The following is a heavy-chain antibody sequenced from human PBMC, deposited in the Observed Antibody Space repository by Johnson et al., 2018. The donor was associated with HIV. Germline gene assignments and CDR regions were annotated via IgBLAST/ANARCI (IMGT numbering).Heavy chain of an antibody. Sequence: VQLVESGGGVVQPGRSLRLSCAASGFTFSSYWMSWVRQAPGNGLEWVSVIYSGGSTYYADSVKGRFTISRDNSKNTLYLQMNSLRAEDTAVYYCAKVLYSSSSDAFDIWGQGTMVTVSS. J-gene: IGHJ3*02. CDR1: GFTFSSYW. CDR2: IYSGGST. V-gene: IGHV3-66*01. CDR3: AKVLYSSSSDAFDI. D-gene: IGHD6-6*01.